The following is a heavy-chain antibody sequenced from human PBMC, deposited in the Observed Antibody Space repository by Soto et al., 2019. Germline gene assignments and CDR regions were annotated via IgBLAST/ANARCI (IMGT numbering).Heavy chain of an antibody. CDR1: GFTVSSNY. Sequence: GGSLRLSCAASGFTVSSNYMSWVRQAPGKGLEWVSVIYSGGRTYYADSVKSRFTISRDNSKNTLYLQLNSLRAEDTAVYYCARVPYSGSYYNLDSGVQETLVTVSS. CDR3: ARVPYSGSYYNLDS. CDR2: IYSGGRT. V-gene: IGHV3-53*01. J-gene: IGHJ4*02. D-gene: IGHD1-26*01.